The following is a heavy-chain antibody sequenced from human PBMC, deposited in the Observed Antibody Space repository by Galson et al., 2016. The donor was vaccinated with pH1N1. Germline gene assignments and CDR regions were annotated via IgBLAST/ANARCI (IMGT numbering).Heavy chain of an antibody. CDR3: ARGRAKGGAGAGSSPYYFDF. J-gene: IGHJ4*02. D-gene: IGHD6-13*01. V-gene: IGHV4-61*02. CDR2: IYFSGST. Sequence: LSLTCTVSGGSVSGANYYWTWIRQSAGKGLEWIGRIYFSGSTSYNPSLRGRVSISVDTSKNQFSLDLTSVTAADTAVYYCARGRAKGGAGAGSSPYYFDFWGLGTRVTVSS. CDR1: GGSVSGANYY.